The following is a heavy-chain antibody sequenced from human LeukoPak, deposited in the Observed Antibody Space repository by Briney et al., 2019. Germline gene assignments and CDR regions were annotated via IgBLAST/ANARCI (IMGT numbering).Heavy chain of an antibody. J-gene: IGHJ4*02. CDR1: GFTFSSYG. CDR3: AREYYDFWSGYQNYFDY. Sequence: PGGSLRLSCAASGFTFSSYGMNWVRQAPGKGLEWVSAISGSGGSTYYADSVKGRFTISRDNSKNTLYLQMNSLRAEDTAVYYCAREYYDFWSGYQNYFDYWGQGTLVTVSS. D-gene: IGHD3-3*01. CDR2: ISGSGGST. V-gene: IGHV3-23*01.